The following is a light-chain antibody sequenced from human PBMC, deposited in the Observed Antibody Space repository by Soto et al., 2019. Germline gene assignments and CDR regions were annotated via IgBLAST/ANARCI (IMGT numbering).Light chain of an antibody. CDR2: AAS. J-gene: IGKJ3*01. CDR1: KDIRNF. Sequence: DIQMTQSPTSLSASVGDRVTITSRASKDIRNFVAWYQQKPGKAPKLLIYAASTLQSGVPSRFSGSGSGTDFTLTINSLQPEDVATYSCQKYSSVPVFGPGTKVEI. V-gene: IGKV1-27*01. CDR3: QKYSSVPV.